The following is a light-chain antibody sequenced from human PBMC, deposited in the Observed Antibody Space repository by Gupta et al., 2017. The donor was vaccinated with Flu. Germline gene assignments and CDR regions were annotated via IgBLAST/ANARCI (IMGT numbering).Light chain of an antibody. Sequence: SDVGGYNYVSWYQQHPGKAPKLMIYEVSNRPSGVSNRFSGSKSGNTASLTISGLQAEDEADYYCSSYTSSSTSYVVFGGGTKLTVL. CDR1: SDVGGYNY. CDR2: EVS. V-gene: IGLV2-14*01. CDR3: SSYTSSSTSYVV. J-gene: IGLJ2*01.